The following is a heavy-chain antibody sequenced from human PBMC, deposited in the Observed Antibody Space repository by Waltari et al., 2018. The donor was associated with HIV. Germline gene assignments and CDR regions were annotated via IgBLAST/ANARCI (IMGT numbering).Heavy chain of an antibody. D-gene: IGHD3-10*01. V-gene: IGHV4-39*01. Sequence: QLQLQESGPGLVKPSETLSLTCTVSGGSISSSSYYWGWIRQPPGKGLEWIGSIYYSGSTYYNPSLKSRVTISVDTSKNQFSLKLSSVTAADTAVYYCARRSVLGLNELFDPWGQGTLVTVSS. CDR3: ARRSVLGLNELFDP. CDR1: GGSISSSSYY. J-gene: IGHJ5*02. CDR2: IYYSGST.